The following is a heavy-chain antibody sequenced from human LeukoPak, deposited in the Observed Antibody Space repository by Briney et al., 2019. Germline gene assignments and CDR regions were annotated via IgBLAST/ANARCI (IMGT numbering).Heavy chain of an antibody. Sequence: HAGGSLRLSCAASGFTVSSNYMSWVRQAPGKGLEWVSVIYSGGSTYYADPVKGRFTISRDNFKNTLYLQMNSLRAEDTAVYYCASQASRNYDATYYFDYWGQGTLVTVSS. CDR1: GFTVSSNY. J-gene: IGHJ4*02. V-gene: IGHV3-53*01. D-gene: IGHD3-22*01. CDR2: IYSGGST. CDR3: ASQASRNYDATYYFDY.